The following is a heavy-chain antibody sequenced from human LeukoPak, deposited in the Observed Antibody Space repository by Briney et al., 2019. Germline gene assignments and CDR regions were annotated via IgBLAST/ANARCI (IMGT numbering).Heavy chain of an antibody. Sequence: ASVKVSCKASGYTFTSYYMHWVRQAPGQGGEWMGVINPSGDSTSYAQKFQGRVTMTTDTSTSTVYMELSSLRSEDTAVYYCARGSVAGTNYWGQGTLVTVSS. J-gene: IGHJ4*02. D-gene: IGHD6-19*01. CDR2: INPSGDST. CDR3: ARGSVAGTNY. V-gene: IGHV1-46*03. CDR1: GYTFTSYY.